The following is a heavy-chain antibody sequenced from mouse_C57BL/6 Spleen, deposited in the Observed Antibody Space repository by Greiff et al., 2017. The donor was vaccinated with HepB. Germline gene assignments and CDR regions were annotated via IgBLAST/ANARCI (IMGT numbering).Heavy chain of an antibody. D-gene: IGHD4-1*01. CDR2: ISSGSSTI. J-gene: IGHJ2*01. CDR3: ARLGRRGYYFDY. V-gene: IGHV5-17*01. CDR1: GFTFSDYG. Sequence: EVMLVESGGGLVKPGGSLKLSCAASGFTFSDYGMHWVRQAPEKGLEWVAYISSGSSTIYYADKVKGRFTISRDNAKNTMFLQLTSLRSEDSAMYYCARLGRRGYYFDYWGQGTTLTVSS.